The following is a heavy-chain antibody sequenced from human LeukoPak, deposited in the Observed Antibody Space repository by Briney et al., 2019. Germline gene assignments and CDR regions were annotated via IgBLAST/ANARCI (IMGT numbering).Heavy chain of an antibody. J-gene: IGHJ2*01. CDR1: GFTFSSYA. CDR3: AKDWLYGSGASYWYFDL. D-gene: IGHD3-10*01. CDR2: ISGSGGST. V-gene: IGHV3-23*01. Sequence: PGGSLRLSCAASGFTFSSYAMSWVRQAPGKGLEWVSAISGSGGSTYYADSVKGRFTISRDNSKNTLYLQMNSLRAEDTAVYYCAKDWLYGSGASYWYFDLWGRGTLVTVSS.